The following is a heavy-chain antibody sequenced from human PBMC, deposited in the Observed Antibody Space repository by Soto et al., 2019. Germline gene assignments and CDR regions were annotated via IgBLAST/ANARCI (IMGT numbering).Heavy chain of an antibody. J-gene: IGHJ4*02. CDR3: ARDPRAAAGTVPYYFDY. Sequence: QVQLVESGGGVVQPGRSLRLSCAASGFTFSSYAMHWVRQAPGKGLEWVAVISYDGSNKYYADSVKGRFTISRDNSKNTLYLQMNSLRAEDTAVYYCARDPRAAAGTVPYYFDYWGQGTLVTVSS. V-gene: IGHV3-30-3*01. D-gene: IGHD6-13*01. CDR1: GFTFSSYA. CDR2: ISYDGSNK.